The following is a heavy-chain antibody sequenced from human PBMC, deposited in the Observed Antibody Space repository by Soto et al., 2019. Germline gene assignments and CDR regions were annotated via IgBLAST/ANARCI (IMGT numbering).Heavy chain of an antibody. Sequence: PGESLKISCKGSGYSFTSYWIGWVRQMPGKGLEWMGIIYPGDSDTRYSPSFQGQVTISADKSISTAYLQWSSLKASDTAMYYCARHRVGYCTNGVCYTGSYYYYYYMDVWGKGTTVTVSS. J-gene: IGHJ6*03. CDR1: GYSFTSYW. V-gene: IGHV5-51*01. CDR2: IYPGDSDT. D-gene: IGHD2-8*01. CDR3: ARHRVGYCTNGVCYTGSYYYYYYMDV.